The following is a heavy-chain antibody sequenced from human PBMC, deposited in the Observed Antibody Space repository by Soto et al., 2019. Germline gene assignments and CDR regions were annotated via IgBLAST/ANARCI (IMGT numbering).Heavy chain of an antibody. Sequence: QVQLVESGGGVVQPGRSLRLSCAASGFTFSSYAMHWVRQAPGKGLEWVADISYDGSNKYYAASVKGRFTISRDHSKNTMYLQMNSLRAEDTAVYYCARGITMIVVDAFDIWGQGTMVTVSS. V-gene: IGHV3-30-3*01. CDR2: ISYDGSNK. J-gene: IGHJ3*02. D-gene: IGHD3-22*01. CDR1: GFTFSSYA. CDR3: ARGITMIVVDAFDI.